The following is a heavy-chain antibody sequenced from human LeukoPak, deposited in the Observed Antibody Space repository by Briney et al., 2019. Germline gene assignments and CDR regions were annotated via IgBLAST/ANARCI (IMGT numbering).Heavy chain of an antibody. V-gene: IGHV3-7*01. CDR1: GFTFSSYW. CDR2: IKQDGSEK. CDR3: ARESPGYCSSTSCYDLDY. D-gene: IGHD2-2*01. J-gene: IGHJ4*02. Sequence: GGSLRLSCAASGFTFSSYWMSWVRQAPGKGLEWVANIKQDGSEKYYVDSVKGRFTISRDNSKNTLYLQMNSLRAEDTAVYYCARESPGYCSSTSCYDLDYWGQGTLVTVSS.